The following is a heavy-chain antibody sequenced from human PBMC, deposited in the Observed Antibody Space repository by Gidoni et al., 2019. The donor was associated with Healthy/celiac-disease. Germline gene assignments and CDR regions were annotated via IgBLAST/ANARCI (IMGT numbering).Heavy chain of an antibody. J-gene: IGHJ1*01. CDR2: IYYSGST. CDR3: ARAVLYYDSSGYFPGGYFQH. V-gene: IGHV4-31*03. CDR1: GGSISRGGYY. Sequence: QVQLQESGPGLVKPSQTLSLTCTVSGGSISRGGYYWSWIRQHPGKGLGWIGYIYYSGSTYYNPSLKSRVTISVDTSKNQFSLKLSSVTAADTAVYYCARAVLYYDSSGYFPGGYFQHWGQGTLVTVSS. D-gene: IGHD3-22*01.